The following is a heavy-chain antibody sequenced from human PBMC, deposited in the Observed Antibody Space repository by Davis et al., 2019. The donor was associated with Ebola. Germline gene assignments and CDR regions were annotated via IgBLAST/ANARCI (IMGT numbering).Heavy chain of an antibody. D-gene: IGHD4-23*01. Sequence: MPSETLSLTCTVSGGSISSSSYYSGWNRQPPGKGLEWIGSIYYSGSTYYNPSLKSRVTISVDTSKKQFSLKLSPVTAADTAVYYCARDYGGTRLFDYWGQGTLVTVSS. J-gene: IGHJ4*02. CDR2: IYYSGST. CDR1: GGSISSSSYY. V-gene: IGHV4-39*01. CDR3: ARDYGGTRLFDY.